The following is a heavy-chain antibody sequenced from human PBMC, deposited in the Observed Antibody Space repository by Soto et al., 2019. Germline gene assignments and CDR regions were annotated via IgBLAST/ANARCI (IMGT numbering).Heavy chain of an antibody. CDR1: GFTFSYYS. CDR2: ISGSGITI. CDR3: ARDGVANAPDLDY. Sequence: GGSLRLSCAASGFTFSYYSINWVRQAPGKGLEWVSYISGSGITIYYADSVKGRFTISRDNAKNSLYLQMNSLRDEDTAVYYCARDGVANAPDLDYWGQGSLVTVSP. D-gene: IGHD2-15*01. V-gene: IGHV3-48*02. J-gene: IGHJ4*02.